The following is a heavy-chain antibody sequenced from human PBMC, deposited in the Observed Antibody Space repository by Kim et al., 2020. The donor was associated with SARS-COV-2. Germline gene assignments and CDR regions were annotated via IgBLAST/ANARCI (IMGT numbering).Heavy chain of an antibody. Sequence: ASVKVSCKVSGYTLTELSMHWVRQAPGKGLEWMGGFDPEDGETIYAQKFQGRVTMTEDTSTDTAYMELSSLRSEDTAVYYCATDLAYDSSGYQLGCYWGQGTLVTVSS. CDR3: ATDLAYDSSGYQLGCY. CDR2: FDPEDGET. D-gene: IGHD3-22*01. CDR1: GYTLTELS. V-gene: IGHV1-24*01. J-gene: IGHJ4*02.